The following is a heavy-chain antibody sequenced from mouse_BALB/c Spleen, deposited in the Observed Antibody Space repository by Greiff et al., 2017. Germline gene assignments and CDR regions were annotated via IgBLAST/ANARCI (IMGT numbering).Heavy chain of an antibody. V-gene: IGHV2-9*02. CDR1: GFSLTSYG. J-gene: IGHJ2*01. D-gene: IGHD1-2*01. CDR2: IWAGGST. CDR3: ATITTATRYYFDY. Sequence: VQLKESGPGLVAPSQSLSITCTVSGFSLTSYGVHWVRQPPGKGLEWLGVIWAGGSTNYNSALMSRLSISKDNSKSQVFLKMNSLQTDDTAMYYCATITTATRYYFDYWGQGTTLTVSS.